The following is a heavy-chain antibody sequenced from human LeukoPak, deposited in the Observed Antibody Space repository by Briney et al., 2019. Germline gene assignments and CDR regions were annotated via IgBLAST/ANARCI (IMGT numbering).Heavy chain of an antibody. CDR1: GFTLWGHL. J-gene: IGHJ4*02. Sequence: GGSLRLSCTPSGFTLWGHLVNCARPAPEEGVVWVSCIGNDGGRTTYADSVKGRFPISRDKAKNKLYLQMTGLRAQDTAVYYCARGGSGNFYYWVQGTLVTVS. D-gene: IGHD1-26*01. CDR2: IGNDGGRT. V-gene: IGHV3-74*03. CDR3: ARGGSGNFYY.